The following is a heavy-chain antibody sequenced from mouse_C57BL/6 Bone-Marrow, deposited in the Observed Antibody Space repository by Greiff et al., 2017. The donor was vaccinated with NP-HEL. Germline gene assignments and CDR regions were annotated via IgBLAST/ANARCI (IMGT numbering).Heavy chain of an antibody. J-gene: IGHJ1*03. D-gene: IGHD2-1*01. CDR1: GYTFTSYG. CDR3: ARDYYGKYGYFDD. V-gene: IGHV1-81*01. CDR2: IYPSSGNT. Sequence: VQLVESGAELARPGASVKLSCEASGYTFTSYGISWVQQRTGQGLEWVGEIYPSSGNTYYNEKVKGRATLTADNTFSTAYMEIRRLTSEDSAVYVCARDYYGKYGYFDDWGTGTTVTVSS.